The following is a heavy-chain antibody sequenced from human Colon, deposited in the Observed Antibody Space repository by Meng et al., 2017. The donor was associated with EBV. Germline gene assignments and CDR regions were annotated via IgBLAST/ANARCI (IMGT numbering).Heavy chain of an antibody. Sequence: VNLSHTLSLTATVSGGSISIGGTYWSWIRQHPGKGLEWIGYIYYSGSTYYNPSLKSRVTISIDTSKNQFSLKLSSVTAADTAVYYCARGPSRWLQFSFDYWGQGTLVTVSS. CDR2: IYYSGST. J-gene: IGHJ4*02. V-gene: IGHV4-31*03. CDR3: ARGPSRWLQFSFDY. CDR1: GGSISIGGTY. D-gene: IGHD5-24*01.